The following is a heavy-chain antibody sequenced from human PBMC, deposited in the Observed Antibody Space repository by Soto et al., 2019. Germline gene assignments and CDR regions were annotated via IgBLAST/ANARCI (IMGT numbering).Heavy chain of an antibody. J-gene: IGHJ4*02. CDR2: IYWDDDT. CDR3: AHRHPGVDHYFNS. D-gene: IGHD5-12*01. Sequence: QITLKESGPTVVTPTQTLTLTCTLSGFSLSTIGVGVGWIRQPPGKAPEWLAVIYWDDDTRYSPSLNSRLTITKDTSKNQVLLTITNMDPVDTATYYCAHRHPGVDHYFNSWGQGTLVTFSS. CDR1: GFSLSTIGVG. V-gene: IGHV2-5*02.